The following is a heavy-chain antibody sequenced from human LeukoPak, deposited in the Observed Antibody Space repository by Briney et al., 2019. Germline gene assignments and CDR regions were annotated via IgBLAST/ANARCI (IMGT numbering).Heavy chain of an antibody. Sequence: PGGSLRLSCAASGLTFSSYSMNWVRQAPGKGLEWVSSISTTSSYIYYVDSVKGRFTISRDNAKNSLYLQMNGLRAEDTAVYYCARGDYYDSGGPEDYWGQGTLVTVSS. CDR1: GLTFSSYS. CDR2: ISTTSSYI. CDR3: ARGDYYDSGGPEDY. J-gene: IGHJ4*02. V-gene: IGHV3-21*01. D-gene: IGHD3-22*01.